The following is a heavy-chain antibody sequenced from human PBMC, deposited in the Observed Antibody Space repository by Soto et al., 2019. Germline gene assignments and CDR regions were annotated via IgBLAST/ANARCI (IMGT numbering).Heavy chain of an antibody. CDR2: IYYSGST. V-gene: IGHV4-31*02. J-gene: IGHJ4*02. D-gene: IGHD4-4*01. CDR3: ARDRDSNLHSFDY. CDR1: GGSISSGGYY. Sequence: SETLSLTCTVSGGSISSGGYYWSWIRQHPGKGLEWIGYIYYSGSTYYNPSLKSRVTISVDTSKNQFSLKLRSVTAADTAVYYCARDRDSNLHSFDYWGKGTLVTVSS.